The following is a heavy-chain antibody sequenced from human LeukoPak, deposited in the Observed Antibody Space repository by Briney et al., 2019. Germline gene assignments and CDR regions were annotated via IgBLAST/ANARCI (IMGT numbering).Heavy chain of an antibody. CDR2: IRQDGGEK. V-gene: IGHV3-7*01. J-gene: IGHJ4*02. D-gene: IGHD3-22*01. CDR3: ARPRTLNYYDSSGYSVSYFDY. CDR1: GFTFSSYW. Sequence: GGSLRLSCAASGFTFSSYWMHWVRQAPGKGLEWVANIRQDGGEKYYVDSVKGRFTIFRDNAKNSLYLQMNSLRAEDTAVYYCARPRTLNYYDSSGYSVSYFDYWGQGTLVTVSS.